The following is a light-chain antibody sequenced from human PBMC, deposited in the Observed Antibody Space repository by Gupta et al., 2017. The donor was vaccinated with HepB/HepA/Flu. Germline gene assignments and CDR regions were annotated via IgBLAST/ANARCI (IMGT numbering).Light chain of an antibody. V-gene: IGKV1-39*01. CDR2: AAS. J-gene: IGKJ3*01. CDR3: QQSYSTPFT. CDR1: QSISSY. Sequence: DIQMTQSPSSLSASVGDRVTITCRASQSISSYLNWYQQKPGKVPKLLIYAASSLQSGVPSRFSGSGSGTDFILTISSLQPEDFATYYCQQSYSTPFTFGPGTKVDIK.